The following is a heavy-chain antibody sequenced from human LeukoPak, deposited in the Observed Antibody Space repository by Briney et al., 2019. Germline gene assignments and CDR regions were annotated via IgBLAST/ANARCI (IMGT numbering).Heavy chain of an antibody. CDR3: ANLQRCYVWFGELSGRDYFDY. D-gene: IGHD3-10*01. V-gene: IGHV3-30*02. J-gene: IGHJ4*02. Sequence: GGSLRLSCAASGFTFSSYGMHWVRQAPGKGLEWVAFIRYDGSNKYYADSVKGRFTISRDNSKNTLYLQMNSLRAEDTAVYYCANLQRCYVWFGELSGRDYFDYWGQGTLVTVSS. CDR2: IRYDGSNK. CDR1: GFTFSSYG.